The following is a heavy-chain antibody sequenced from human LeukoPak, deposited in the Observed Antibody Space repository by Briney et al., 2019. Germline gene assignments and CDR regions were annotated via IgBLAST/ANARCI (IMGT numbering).Heavy chain of an antibody. V-gene: IGHV3-30*02. CDR3: AKDATGFSDFDY. CDR1: GFTFSSYG. D-gene: IGHD3-9*01. Sequence: GGSLRLSCAASGFTFSSYGMHWVRQAPGKGLEWVAFIRYDGSNKYYADSVKGRFTISRDNSKNTLYLQMNNLRADDTAVYYCAKDATGFSDFDYWGQGTLVTVSS. J-gene: IGHJ4*02. CDR2: IRYDGSNK.